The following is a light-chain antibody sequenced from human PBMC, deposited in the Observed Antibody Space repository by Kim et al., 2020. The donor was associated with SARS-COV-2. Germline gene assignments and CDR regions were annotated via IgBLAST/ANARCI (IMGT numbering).Light chain of an antibody. CDR3: SSYTGSSTLCV. Sequence: QSALTQPASVSGSPGQSITISCTGTISDVGGYNYVSWYQQHPGKAPKLMIYDVSDRPSGVSNRFSGSKSGNTASLTISGLQAEDEADYYCSSYTGSSTLCVFGTGTKVTVL. CDR2: DVS. V-gene: IGLV2-14*03. J-gene: IGLJ1*01. CDR1: ISDVGGYNY.